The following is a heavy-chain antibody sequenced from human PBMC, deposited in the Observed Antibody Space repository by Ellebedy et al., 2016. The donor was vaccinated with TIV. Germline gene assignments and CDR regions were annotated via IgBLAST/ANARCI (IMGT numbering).Heavy chain of an antibody. CDR3: AREVWYPAS. V-gene: IGHV3-74*01. Sequence: GESLKISCAASGFTFTNYAIHWVRQGQGKGLVWVSHINDDGNRITYADSVKGRFAISRDIAKNTLYLQMNGLRAEDTAVYYCAREVWYPASWGQGTLVTVSS. CDR1: GFTFTNYA. J-gene: IGHJ4*02. D-gene: IGHD6-13*01. CDR2: INDDGNRI.